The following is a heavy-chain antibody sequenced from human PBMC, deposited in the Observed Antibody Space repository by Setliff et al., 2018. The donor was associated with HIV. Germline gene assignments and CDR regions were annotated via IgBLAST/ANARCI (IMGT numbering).Heavy chain of an antibody. CDR3: ARYRNDAFDV. CDR1: GDSISSYH. Sequence: SETLSLTCTVSGDSISSYHWGWIRQPPGKGLEWIGYIYYSGTTNYNSSLKSRVTISVATSKTQFSLQLSSVTAADTALYYCARYRNDAFDVWGQGTMVTVSS. D-gene: IGHD3-16*02. CDR2: IYYSGTT. V-gene: IGHV4-59*01. J-gene: IGHJ3*01.